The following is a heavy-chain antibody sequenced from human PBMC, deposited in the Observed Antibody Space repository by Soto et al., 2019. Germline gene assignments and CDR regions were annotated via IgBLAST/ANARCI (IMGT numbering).Heavy chain of an antibody. Sequence: SETLSLTCAVYGGSFSGYYWSWIRQPPGKGLEWIGEINHSGSTNYNPSLKSRVTISVDTSKNQFSLKLSSVTAADTAVYYCARSRYCSSTSCDEYFQHWGQGTLVTVSS. CDR3: ARSRYCSSTSCDEYFQH. CDR2: INHSGST. D-gene: IGHD2-2*01. CDR1: GGSFSGYY. J-gene: IGHJ1*01. V-gene: IGHV4-34*01.